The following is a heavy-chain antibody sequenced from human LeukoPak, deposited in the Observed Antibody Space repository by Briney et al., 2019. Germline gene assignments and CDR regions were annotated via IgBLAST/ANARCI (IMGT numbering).Heavy chain of an antibody. CDR3: AREEVWLPYYFDY. Sequence: GGSLRLSCAASGFTFSSYSMNWVRQAPGKGLEWVSSISSSSSYIYYADSVKGRFTISRDNAKNSLYLQMNSLRAEDTAVYYCAREEVWLPYYFDYWGQGTLVTVSS. CDR1: GFTFSSYS. CDR2: ISSSSSYI. V-gene: IGHV3-21*01. J-gene: IGHJ4*02. D-gene: IGHD5-12*01.